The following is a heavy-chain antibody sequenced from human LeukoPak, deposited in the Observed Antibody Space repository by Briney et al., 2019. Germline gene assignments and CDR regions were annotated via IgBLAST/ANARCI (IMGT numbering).Heavy chain of an antibody. CDR2: IYYSGST. CDR3: AREGRYYDSGCYGFDP. V-gene: IGHV4-39*07. J-gene: IGHJ5*02. D-gene: IGHD3-10*01. CDR1: GDSFTNTIYY. Sequence: PSETLSLTCTVSGDSFTNTIYYWGWIRQPPGKALAWIGGIYYSGSTYYNPSLRSRVTISLDTSKNQFFLRLSSVTAADTAMYYCAREGRYYDSGCYGFDPWGQGTLVTVSS.